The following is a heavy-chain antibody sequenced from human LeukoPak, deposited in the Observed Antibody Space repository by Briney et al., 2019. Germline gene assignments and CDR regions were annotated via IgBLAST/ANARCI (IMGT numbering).Heavy chain of an antibody. CDR2: MNPNSGNT. J-gene: IGHJ4*02. CDR3: ARGYRYCSSTSCYTTFDY. CDR1: GYTFTSYG. D-gene: IGHD2-2*02. V-gene: IGHV1-8*03. Sequence: GASVKVSCKASGYTFTSYGNSWVRQATGQGLEWMGWMNPNSGNTGYAQKFQGRVTITRNTSISTAYMELSSLRSEDTAVYYCARGYRYCSSTSCYTTFDYWGQGTLVTVSS.